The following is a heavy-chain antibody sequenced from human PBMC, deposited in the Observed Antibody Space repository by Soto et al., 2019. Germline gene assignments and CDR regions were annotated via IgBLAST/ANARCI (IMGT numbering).Heavy chain of an antibody. V-gene: IGHV4-59*01. D-gene: IGHD3-22*01. CDR3: ARQYYYDSSGYYSGFRAFDI. J-gene: IGHJ3*02. CDR2: IYYSGST. CDR1: GGSISSYY. Sequence: SETLSLTCTVSGGSISSYYWSWIRQPPGKGLEWIGYIYYSGSTNYNPPLKSRVTISVDTSKNQFSLKLSSVTAADTAVYYCARQYYYDSSGYYSGFRAFDIWGQGTMVTVSS.